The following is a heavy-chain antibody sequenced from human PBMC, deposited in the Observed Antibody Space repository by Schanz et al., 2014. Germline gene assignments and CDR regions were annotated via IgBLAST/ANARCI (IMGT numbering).Heavy chain of an antibody. V-gene: IGHV3-72*01. CDR3: ARAPTAYCSDTSCLGTPFDY. CDR2: ITNKPNNYNT. CDR1: GFTFSDHY. Sequence: EVQLVESGGGMVQPGGSLRLSCAASGFTFSDHYMDWVRQAPGKGLEWVGRITNKPNNYNTEYAASVKGRFTISRDDSRNALYLQMSSLKTENTAVYYCARAPTAYCSDTSCLGTPFDYWGQGTLVTVSS. D-gene: IGHD2-2*01. J-gene: IGHJ4*02.